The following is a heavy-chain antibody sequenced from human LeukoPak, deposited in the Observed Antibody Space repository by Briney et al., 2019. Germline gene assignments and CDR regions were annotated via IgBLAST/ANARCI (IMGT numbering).Heavy chain of an antibody. CDR1: GYSFTSYR. D-gene: IGHD2-2*01. CDR3: ARHRPGYVGGPYYFDY. V-gene: IGHV5-51*01. Sequence: GESLRISCKGSGYSFTSYRIGWVRQMPGKGLEWTGIIYPGDSDTRYSPSFQGQVTISADKSITTASLQWSSLKASDTGMYYCARHRPGYVGGPYYFDYRGQGTLVTVSS. CDR2: IYPGDSDT. J-gene: IGHJ4*02.